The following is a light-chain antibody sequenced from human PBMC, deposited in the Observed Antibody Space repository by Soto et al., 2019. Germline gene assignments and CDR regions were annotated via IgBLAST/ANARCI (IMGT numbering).Light chain of an antibody. Sequence: QSALTQPASVSGSPGQSITISCTGTSSDVGGYNYVSWYQQHPGKAPKLMIYDVSNRPSGVSNRFSGSKSGNTASLTISGLQTDDEAAYDCSSYTSSSALVVFGGGTRSPS. V-gene: IGLV2-14*01. CDR3: SSYTSSSALVV. CDR2: DVS. J-gene: IGLJ2*01. CDR1: SSDVGGYNY.